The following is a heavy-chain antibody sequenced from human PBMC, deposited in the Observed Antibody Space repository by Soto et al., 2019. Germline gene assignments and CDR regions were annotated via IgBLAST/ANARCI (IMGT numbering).Heavy chain of an antibody. CDR3: ARVGGLLWFGELSGYFDL. V-gene: IGHV3-33*01. CDR1: GFTFSSYG. CDR2: IWYDGSNK. Sequence: QVPLVESGGGVVQPGRSLRLSCAASGFTFSSYGMHWVRQAPGKGLEWVAVIWYDGSNKYYADSVKGRFTISRGDSKNTLYLQMNSLRAEDTAVYYCARVGGLLWFGELSGYFDLWGRGTLVTVSS. J-gene: IGHJ2*01. D-gene: IGHD3-10*01.